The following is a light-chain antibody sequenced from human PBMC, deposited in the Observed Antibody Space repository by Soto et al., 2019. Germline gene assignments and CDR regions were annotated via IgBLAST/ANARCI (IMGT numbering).Light chain of an antibody. CDR1: QSVGTN. CDR2: GVS. CDR3: QQYNAWPGT. V-gene: IGKV3-15*01. J-gene: IGKJ1*01. Sequence: ERVMTQSPVTLSVSPGESVTLSCRASQSVGTNLAWYQQKPGQAPSLLIYGVSTRATGIPTRFSGSGSGTHFTLTISSLQSEDFGTYYCQQYNAWPGTFGQGTKVDIK.